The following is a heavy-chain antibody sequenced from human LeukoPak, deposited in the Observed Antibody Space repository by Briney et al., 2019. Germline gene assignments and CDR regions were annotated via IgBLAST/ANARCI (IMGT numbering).Heavy chain of an antibody. J-gene: IGHJ4*02. CDR3: ARDRDYYDSS. D-gene: IGHD3-22*01. V-gene: IGHV3-30-3*01. CDR2: ISYDGSNK. Sequence: GGSLRLSCAASGFTFSSYAMHWVRQAPGKGLEWVAVISYDGSNKYYADSVKGRFTISRDNSKNTLYLQMNSLRAEDTAVYYCARDRDYYDSSWGQGTLVTVSS. CDR1: GFTFSSYA.